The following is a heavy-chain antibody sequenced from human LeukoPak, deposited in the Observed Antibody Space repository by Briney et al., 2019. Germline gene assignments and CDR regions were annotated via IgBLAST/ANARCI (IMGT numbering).Heavy chain of an antibody. Sequence: GGSLRLSCATSGFTFSSNWMSWVRQAPGKGLEWVAYIKKTGSETYYVDSVKGRFTITRDNTRNSLFLQMYSLRAEDTAVYFCAREDGYCSGGNCYSYFDSWGQGTLVTVSS. J-gene: IGHJ4*02. CDR1: GFTFSSNW. CDR3: AREDGYCSGGNCYSYFDS. D-gene: IGHD2-15*01. CDR2: IKKTGSET. V-gene: IGHV3-7*01.